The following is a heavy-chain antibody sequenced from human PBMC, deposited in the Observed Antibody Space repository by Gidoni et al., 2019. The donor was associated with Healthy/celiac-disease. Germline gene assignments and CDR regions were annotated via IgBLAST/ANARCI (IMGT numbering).Heavy chain of an antibody. J-gene: IGHJ4*02. CDR1: GYTFNSYG. V-gene: IGHV1-18*04. CDR2: ISAYNGNT. Sequence: QVQLVQSGAEVKTPGASVKVSCKASGYTFNSYGISWVRQAPGQGLEWMGWISAYNGNTNYAQKLQGRVTMTTDTSTSTAYMELRSLRSDDTAVYYCARDSSPYDFWRNPVYFDYWGQGTLVTVSS. CDR3: ARDSSPYDFWRNPVYFDY. D-gene: IGHD3-3*01.